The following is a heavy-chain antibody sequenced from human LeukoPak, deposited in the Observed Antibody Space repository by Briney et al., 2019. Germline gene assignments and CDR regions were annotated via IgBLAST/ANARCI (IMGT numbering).Heavy chain of an antibody. CDR1: GFTFSSYW. V-gene: IGHV3-7*05. CDR2: IKQDGSEK. CDR3: ARDLSYSSTYNWFDP. J-gene: IGHJ5*02. D-gene: IGHD6-13*01. Sequence: GGSLRLSCAASGFTFSSYWMSWVRQAPGKGLEWVANIKQDGSEKYYVDSVKGRFTISRDNAKNSLYLQMNSLRAEDTAVYYCARDLSYSSTYNWFDPWGQGTLVTVSS.